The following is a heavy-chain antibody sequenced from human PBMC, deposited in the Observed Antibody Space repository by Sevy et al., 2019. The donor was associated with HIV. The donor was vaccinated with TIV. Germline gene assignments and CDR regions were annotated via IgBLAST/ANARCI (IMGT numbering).Heavy chain of an antibody. CDR3: AREPYFFDRGGYYWDY. CDR2: VYHIGST. CDR1: GVSVSSDTYY. D-gene: IGHD3-22*01. J-gene: IGHJ4*02. V-gene: IGHV4-61*01. Sequence: SETLSLTCAVSGVSVSSDTYYWSWIRQPPGKGLEWIGYVYHIGSTNYSPSFKSRVTISVDTSKNQFSLRLFSVAAADTAVYYCAREPYFFDRGGYYWDYWGQGALVTVSS.